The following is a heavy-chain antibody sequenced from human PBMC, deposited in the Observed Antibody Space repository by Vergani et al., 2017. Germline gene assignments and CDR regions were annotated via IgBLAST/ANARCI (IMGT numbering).Heavy chain of an antibody. CDR3: ARDLELGGLNWFDP. CDR2: IYYSGST. V-gene: IGHV4-59*01. Sequence: QVQLQESGPGLVKTSETLSLTCTVSGGSISSYYWSWIRQPPGKGLEWIGYIYYSGSTNYNPSLKSRVTISVDTSKNQFSLKLSSVTAADTAVYYCARDLELGGLNWFDPWGQGTLVTVSS. J-gene: IGHJ5*02. D-gene: IGHD6-6*01. CDR1: GGSISSYY.